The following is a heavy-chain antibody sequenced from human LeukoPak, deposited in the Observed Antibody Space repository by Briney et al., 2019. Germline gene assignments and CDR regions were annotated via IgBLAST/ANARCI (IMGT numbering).Heavy chain of an antibody. CDR3: AKVYVSVRVLMNVDAFDI. D-gene: IGHD3-10*02. CDR1: GFTFSSYG. Sequence: GGSLRLSCAASGFTFSSYGMSLVRQAPGKGLEWVSAISGSGGSTYYADSVKGRFTISRDNSKNTLYLQMNSLRAEDTAVYYCAKVYVSVRVLMNVDAFDIWGQGTMVTVSS. CDR2: ISGSGGST. V-gene: IGHV3-23*01. J-gene: IGHJ3*02.